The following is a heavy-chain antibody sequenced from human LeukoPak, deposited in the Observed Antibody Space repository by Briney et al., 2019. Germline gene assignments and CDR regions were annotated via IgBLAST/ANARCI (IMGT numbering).Heavy chain of an antibody. V-gene: IGHV4-4*07. CDR1: GGSISSYY. D-gene: IGHD3-3*01. CDR2: IYTSGST. CDR3: ARMYYDFWSGYPDY. Sequence: PSETLSLACTVSGGSISSYYWSWIRQPAGKGLEWIWRIYTSGSTNYNPSLKSRVTMSVDTSKNQFSLKLSSVTAADTAVYYCARMYYDFWSGYPDYWGQGTLVTVSS. J-gene: IGHJ4*02.